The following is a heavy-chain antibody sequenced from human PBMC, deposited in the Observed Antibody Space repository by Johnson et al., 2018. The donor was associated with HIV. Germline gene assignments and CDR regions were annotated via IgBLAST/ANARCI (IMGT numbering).Heavy chain of an antibody. CDR1: GFTFSSYW. J-gene: IGHJ3*02. CDR3: AKNFWGGIVATGYAFDT. V-gene: IGHV3-7*01. Sequence: MQLVESGGGLVKPGGSLRLSCAASGFTFSSYWMNWVRQAPGKGLEWVASIKQDGSEKYYVDSVKGRFTISRDNAKNSLYLQMNSPRAEDTAVYYCAKNFWGGIVATGYAFDTWGQGTMVTVSA. CDR2: IKQDGSEK. D-gene: IGHD6-13*01.